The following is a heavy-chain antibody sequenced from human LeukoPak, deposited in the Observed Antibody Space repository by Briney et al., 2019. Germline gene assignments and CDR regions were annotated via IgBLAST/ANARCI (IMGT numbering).Heavy chain of an antibody. CDR1: GFTFDDYG. V-gene: IGHV3-20*04. CDR3: ARVYYYGSGSYLDY. J-gene: IGHJ4*02. D-gene: IGHD3-10*01. CDR2: INWNGGST. Sequence: GGSLRLSCAASGFTFDDYGMSRVRQAPGKGLEWVSGINWNGGSTGYADSVKGRFTISRDNAKNSLYLQMNGLRAEDTALYYCARVYYYGSGSYLDYWGQGTLVTVSS.